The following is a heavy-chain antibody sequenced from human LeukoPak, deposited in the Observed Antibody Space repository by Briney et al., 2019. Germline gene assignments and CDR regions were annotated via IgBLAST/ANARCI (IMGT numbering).Heavy chain of an antibody. D-gene: IGHD3-22*01. CDR3: ARPADYYDASAYGY. V-gene: IGHV3-30*04. CDR1: GFRFSNYA. CDR2: VAYDGINK. J-gene: IGHJ4*02. Sequence: GGSLRLSCAASGFRFSNYAMSWVRLAPGKGLEWVTVVAYDGINKYYADSVKGRFTISRDNSKNTLYLQMNGLRPDDTAVYYCARPADYYDASAYGYWGQGILVTVSS.